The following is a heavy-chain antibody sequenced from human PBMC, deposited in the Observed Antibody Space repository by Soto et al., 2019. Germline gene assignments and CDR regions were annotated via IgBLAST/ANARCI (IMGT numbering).Heavy chain of an antibody. V-gene: IGHV3-30-3*01. Sequence: GGSLRLSCAASGFTFSSYAMHWVRQAPGKGLEWVAVISYDGSNKYYADSVKGRFTISRDNSKNTLYLQMNSPRAEDAAVYYCARDRRRAPSTTIHSSGWPQQYYGMDVWGQGTTVTVSS. CDR1: GFTFSSYA. CDR3: ARDRRRAPSTTIHSSGWPQQYYGMDV. J-gene: IGHJ6*02. D-gene: IGHD6-19*01. CDR2: ISYDGSNK.